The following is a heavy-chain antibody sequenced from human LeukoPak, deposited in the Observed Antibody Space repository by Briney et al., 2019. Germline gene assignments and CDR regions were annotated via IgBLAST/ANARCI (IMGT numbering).Heavy chain of an antibody. D-gene: IGHD3-22*01. J-gene: IGHJ4*02. CDR3: ANCYDSSGFFAY. V-gene: IGHV7-4-1*02. CDR2: IDTNTGNP. CDR1: GYTFTKYA. Sequence: ASVKVSCKGSGYTFTKYAISWVRQAPGQGLEYMGWIDTNTGNPTYAQGFTGRFVFSLDTSVSTAYLQISSLKAEDSAIYFCANCYDSSGFFAYWGQATLVTVSS.